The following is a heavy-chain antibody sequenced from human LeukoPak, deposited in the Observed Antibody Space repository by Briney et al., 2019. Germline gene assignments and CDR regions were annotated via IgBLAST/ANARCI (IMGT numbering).Heavy chain of an antibody. Sequence: PSETLSLTCTVSGGSISSSSYYWGWIRQPPGKGLEWIGSIYYSGSTYYNPSLKSRVTISVDTSKNQFSLKLSSVAAADTAVYYCARTVAGTNYYYMDVWGKGTTVTVSS. J-gene: IGHJ6*03. CDR1: GGSISSSSYY. CDR2: IYYSGST. V-gene: IGHV4-39*07. D-gene: IGHD6-19*01. CDR3: ARTVAGTNYYYMDV.